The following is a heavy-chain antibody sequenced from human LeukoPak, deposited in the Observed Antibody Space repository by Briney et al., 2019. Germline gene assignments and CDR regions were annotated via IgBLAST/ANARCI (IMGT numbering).Heavy chain of an antibody. Sequence: GGSLRLSCSVSGFTLSSYTMQGVRQARGKGLEYGSSININGGRTYYADSVKGRFTISRDNSKNMVYLQMSSLRAEAPAVYSCVKDKWIDHWGQGTLVTVSS. CDR1: GFTLSSYT. D-gene: IGHD2-8*01. CDR2: ININGGRT. CDR3: VKDKWIDH. V-gene: IGHV3-64D*09. J-gene: IGHJ4*02.